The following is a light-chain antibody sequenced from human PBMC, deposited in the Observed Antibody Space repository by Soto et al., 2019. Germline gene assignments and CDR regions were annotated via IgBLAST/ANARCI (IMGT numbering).Light chain of an antibody. Sequence: DIQLTQSPSFLSASVGDRVTISCRASQGITDFLAWYQQKPGKAPKLLIYAASTLQSGVPSRFSGSASGTEFALTISSQQPEDFATYFWQQFNVYPLTFGGGTMLDIK. CDR3: QQFNVYPLT. J-gene: IGKJ4*01. CDR2: AAS. V-gene: IGKV1-9*01. CDR1: QGITDF.